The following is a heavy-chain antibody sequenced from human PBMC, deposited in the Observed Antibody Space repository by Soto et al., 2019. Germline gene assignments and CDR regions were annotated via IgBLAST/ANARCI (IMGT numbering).Heavy chain of an antibody. D-gene: IGHD2-2*01. CDR3: AHGSCSSADCYPNPYLDY. J-gene: IGHJ4*02. CDR2: IYWDDDE. V-gene: IGHV2-5*02. Sequence: QITLKESGPTLVKPTQTLTLTCTFSGFSLSTTAEGVGWIRQPPGKALEWLALIYWDDDEPYSPSLKSRLTITKDTSKSQVVLTMTNVDPVDTATYYCAHGSCSSADCYPNPYLDYWGQGILVTVSS. CDR1: GFSLSTTAEG.